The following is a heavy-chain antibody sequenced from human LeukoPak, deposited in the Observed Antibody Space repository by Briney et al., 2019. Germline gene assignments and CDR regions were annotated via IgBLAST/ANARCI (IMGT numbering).Heavy chain of an antibody. V-gene: IGHV3-48*01. CDR2: ISSSSSTI. CDR1: GFTFSSYS. J-gene: IGHJ4*02. D-gene: IGHD3-22*01. Sequence: GGSLRLSCAASGFTFSSYSMNWVRQAPGKGLEWVSYISSSSSTIYYADSVKGRFTISRDNAKNSPYLQMNSLRAEDTAVYYCVREGSYYDSSGYYYVYYFEYWGQGTPVTVSS. CDR3: VREGSYYDSSGYYYVYYFEY.